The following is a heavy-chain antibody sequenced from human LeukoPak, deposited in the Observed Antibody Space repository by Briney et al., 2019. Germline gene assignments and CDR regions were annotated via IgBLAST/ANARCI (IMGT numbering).Heavy chain of an antibody. V-gene: IGHV3-33*01. J-gene: IGHJ4*02. CDR2: IWYDGSNK. CDR1: GFTFSSYG. Sequence: GGSLRLSCAASGFTFSSYGMHWVRQAPGKGLEWVAVIWYDGSNKYYADSVKGRFTISRDNSKNTLYLQMNSLRAEDTAVYYCARGWGGMVRGVNAGDYFDYWGQGTLVTVSS. D-gene: IGHD3-10*01. CDR3: ARGWGGMVRGVNAGDYFDY.